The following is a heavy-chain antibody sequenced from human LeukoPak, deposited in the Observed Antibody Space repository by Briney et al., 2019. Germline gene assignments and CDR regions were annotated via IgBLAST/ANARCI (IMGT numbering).Heavy chain of an antibody. Sequence: SETLSLTCTVSGGSISSYYWSWIRQPPGKGLEWIGYIYYSGSTNYNPSLKSRVTISVDTSKNQFSLKLSSVTAADTAVYYCARGLLTGYIFDYWGQGILVTVSS. CDR3: ARGLLTGYIFDY. CDR1: GGSISSYY. D-gene: IGHD3-9*01. V-gene: IGHV4-59*01. CDR2: IYYSGST. J-gene: IGHJ4*02.